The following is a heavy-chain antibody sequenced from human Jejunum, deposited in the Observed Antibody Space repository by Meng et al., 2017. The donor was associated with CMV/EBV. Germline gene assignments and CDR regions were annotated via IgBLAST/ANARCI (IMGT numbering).Heavy chain of an antibody. D-gene: IGHD1-26*01. Sequence: VQKVESGGSLVKPGESLRLSCSASGFTFNNAWMNWVRQAPGKGLEWIGRIKSRADGGAADYAAPVKGRFTISRDDPQKTLYLQMDSLKTEDTAVYYCAKDVGYWGQGTLVTVSS. V-gene: IGHV3-15*07. CDR1: GFTFNNAW. CDR3: AKDVGY. J-gene: IGHJ4*02. CDR2: IKSRADGGAA.